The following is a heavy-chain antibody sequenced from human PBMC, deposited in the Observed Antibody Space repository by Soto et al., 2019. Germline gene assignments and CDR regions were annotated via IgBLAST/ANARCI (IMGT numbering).Heavy chain of an antibody. CDR2: ISASGDTV. Sequence: EVRLEESGGGFVQPGGALRLSCVFSGLTSSGIELNWVRQAAGKGLEWLSYISASGDTVDYIYSVRGRFTISRDNAKQSLFLQMSALRVEDTAVYYCAGLSVTGGVDVWGQGTTVTVSS. CDR3: AGLSVTGGVDV. D-gene: IGHD2-21*02. V-gene: IGHV3-48*03. J-gene: IGHJ6*02. CDR1: GLTSSGIE.